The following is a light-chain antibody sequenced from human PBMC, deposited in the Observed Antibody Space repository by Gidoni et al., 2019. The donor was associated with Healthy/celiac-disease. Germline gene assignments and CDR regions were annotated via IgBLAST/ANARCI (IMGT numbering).Light chain of an antibody. J-gene: IGKJ4*01. CDR3: QQYDKRALT. Sequence: DIQMTQSPSSLSASVGDRVTITCQASQDISHYLNWYQQKPGKAPKLLIYDASNLETGVPSRFSGRGSGTDFTFTISSLQPEDIATYYCQQYDKRALTFGGGTKEEIK. CDR2: DAS. V-gene: IGKV1-33*01. CDR1: QDISHY.